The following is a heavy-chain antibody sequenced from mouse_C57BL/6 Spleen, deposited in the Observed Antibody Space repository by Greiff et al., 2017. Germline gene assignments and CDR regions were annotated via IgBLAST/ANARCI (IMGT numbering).Heavy chain of an antibody. CDR1: GYTFTDYY. Sequence: QVQLQQSGPELVKPGASVKISCKASGYTFTDYYINWVKQRPGQGLEWIGWIFPGSGSTYYNEKFKGKATLTVDKSSSTAYMLLSSLTSEDSAVYFCARSDYYGSKSHWYFDVWGTGTTVTVSS. V-gene: IGHV1-75*01. D-gene: IGHD1-1*01. CDR2: IFPGSGST. CDR3: ARSDYYGSKSHWYFDV. J-gene: IGHJ1*03.